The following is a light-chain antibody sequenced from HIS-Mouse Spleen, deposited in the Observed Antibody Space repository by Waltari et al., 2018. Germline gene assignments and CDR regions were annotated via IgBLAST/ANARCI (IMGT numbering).Light chain of an antibody. CDR2: EVS. Sequence: QSALTQPPSASGSPGQSVTISCTGTSSDCGGYHYVSWYQQHPGKAPKPMIYEVSKRPSGVPDRFSGSKSGNTASLTVSGLQAEDEADYYCSSYAGSNNVVFGGGTKLTVL. V-gene: IGLV2-8*01. CDR1: SSDCGGYHY. J-gene: IGLJ2*01. CDR3: SSYAGSNNVV.